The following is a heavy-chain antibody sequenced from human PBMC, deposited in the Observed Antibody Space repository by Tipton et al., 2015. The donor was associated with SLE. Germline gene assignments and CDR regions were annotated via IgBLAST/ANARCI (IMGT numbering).Heavy chain of an antibody. D-gene: IGHD3-3*01. CDR3: ARDFQRVWSGYSA. CDR1: GFTFSSYE. J-gene: IGHJ6*04. Sequence: GSLRLSCAASGFTFSSYEMNWVRQAPGKGLEWVSYISSSGSTIYYADSVKGRFTISRDNSKNTLYLQMNSLRAEDTAVYYCARDFQRVWSGYSAWGKGTTVTVSS. V-gene: IGHV3-48*03. CDR2: ISSSGSTI.